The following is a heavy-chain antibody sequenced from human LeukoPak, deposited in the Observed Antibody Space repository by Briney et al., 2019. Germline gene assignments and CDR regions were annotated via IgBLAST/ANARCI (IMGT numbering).Heavy chain of an antibody. CDR1: GFTFSNAW. J-gene: IGHJ4*02. CDR3: TTDSSGYYEGYFDY. CDR2: IKSKTDGGTT. D-gene: IGHD3-22*01. Sequence: GGSLRLSCAASGFTFSNAWMSWVRQAPGKGLEWVGRIKSKTDGGTTAYAAPVKGRFTISRDDSKNTLYLQMNSLKTEDTAVYYCTTDSSGYYEGYFDYWGQGTLVSVSS. V-gene: IGHV3-15*01.